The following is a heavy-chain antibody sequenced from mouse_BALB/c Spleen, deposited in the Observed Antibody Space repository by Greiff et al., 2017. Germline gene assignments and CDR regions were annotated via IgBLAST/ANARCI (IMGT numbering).Heavy chain of an antibody. CDR2: ISSGGSYT. CDR3: ARRGAWFAY. Sequence: EVQLVESGGGLVKPGGSLKLSCAASGFTFSSYAMSWVRQTPEKRLEWVATISSGGSYTYYPDSVKGRFTISRDNAKNTLYLQMSSLRSEDTAMYYCARRGAWFAYWGQGTLVTVSA. J-gene: IGHJ3*01. V-gene: IGHV5-9-3*01. CDR1: GFTFSSYA.